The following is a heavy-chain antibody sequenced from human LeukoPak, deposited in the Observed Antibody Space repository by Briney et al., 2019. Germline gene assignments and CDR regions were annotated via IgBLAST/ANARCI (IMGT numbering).Heavy chain of an antibody. Sequence: PGGSLRLSCAASGFTFSSYAMSWVRQAPGKGLEWVSAISGSGGSTYYADSVKGRFTISRDNSKNTLYLQMNSLRAEDTAVYYCAKTSGAVVDNVYNWFDPWGQGTLVTVSS. CDR2: ISGSGGST. CDR3: AKTSGAVVDNVYNWFDP. J-gene: IGHJ5*02. CDR1: GFTFSSYA. V-gene: IGHV3-23*01. D-gene: IGHD3-22*01.